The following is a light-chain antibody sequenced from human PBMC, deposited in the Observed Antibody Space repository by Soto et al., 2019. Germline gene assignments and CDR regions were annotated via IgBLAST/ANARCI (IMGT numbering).Light chain of an antibody. CDR2: KAS. J-gene: IGKJ1*01. CDR3: QQYNSYPGT. Sequence: DIQMTQSPSTLSASVGDRVTITCRASQSIGSWLAWFQQKPGKAPMLLIYKASSLESGVPSRFSGTESGTEFTLTISSLQPNDFATYYCQQYNSYPGTFGQGTKVEIK. V-gene: IGKV1-5*03. CDR1: QSIGSW.